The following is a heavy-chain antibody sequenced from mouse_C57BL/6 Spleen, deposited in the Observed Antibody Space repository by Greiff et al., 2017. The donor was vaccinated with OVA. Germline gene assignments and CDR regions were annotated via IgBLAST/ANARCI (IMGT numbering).Heavy chain of an antibody. CDR1: GYTFTSYW. D-gene: IGHD2-10*01. J-gene: IGHJ3*01. Sequence: QVQLQQPGAELVKPGASVKLSCKASGYTFTSYWMQWVKQKPGQGLEWIGEIDPSDSYTYYNQQFTGKATLTVDTSSSTAYMQLSSLSSEDSAVYYCATYYRNSFAYWGQGTLVTVSA. CDR2: IDPSDSYT. CDR3: ATYYRNSFAY. V-gene: IGHV1-50*01.